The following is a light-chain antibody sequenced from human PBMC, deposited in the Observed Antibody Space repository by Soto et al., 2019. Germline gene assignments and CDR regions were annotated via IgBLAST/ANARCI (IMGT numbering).Light chain of an antibody. CDR3: QQYYSTRLT. CDR2: WAS. Sequence: EIMMTQSPGTLSVSPGEGATLSCTASQSVNLNLAWYQQKPGQPPKLLIYWASTRESGVPDRFSGSGSGTDFTLTISSLQAEDVAVYYCQQYYSTRLTFGGGTKVEIK. J-gene: IGKJ4*01. CDR1: QSVNLN. V-gene: IGKV4-1*01.